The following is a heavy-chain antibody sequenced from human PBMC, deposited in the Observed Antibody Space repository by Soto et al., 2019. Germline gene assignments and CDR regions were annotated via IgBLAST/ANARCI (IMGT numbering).Heavy chain of an antibody. D-gene: IGHD6-19*01. CDR1: GYTFTGHY. J-gene: IGHJ4*02. CDR3: ATSRTSIAVAGETEYYFDY. Sequence: AASVKVSCKASGYTFTGHYIHWVRQAPGQGPEWMGEIGPASGDTRYAQKFQGRVTMTRDTSITTVYMELNNLSPDDTAVYYCATSRTSIAVAGETEYYFDYWGQGALVTVSS. V-gene: IGHV1-2*02. CDR2: IGPASGDT.